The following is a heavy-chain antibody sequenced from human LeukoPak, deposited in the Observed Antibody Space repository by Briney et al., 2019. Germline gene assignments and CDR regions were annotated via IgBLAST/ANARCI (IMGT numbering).Heavy chain of an antibody. D-gene: IGHD1-26*01. J-gene: IGHJ4*02. CDR2: INPSGGST. CDR1: GYTFTSYY. CDR3: ARDLVGATDSLHFDY. Sequence: AAVKVSCKASGYTFTSYYMHWVRQAPGQGLEWMGIINPSGGSTSYAQKFQGRVTMTRDTSTSTVYMELSSLRSEDTAVYYCARDLVGATDSLHFDYWGQGTLVTVSS. V-gene: IGHV1-46*01.